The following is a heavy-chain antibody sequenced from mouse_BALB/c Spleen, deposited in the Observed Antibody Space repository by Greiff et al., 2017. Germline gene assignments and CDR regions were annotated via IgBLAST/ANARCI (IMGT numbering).Heavy chain of an antibody. CDR3: ARWGTTVVAPYYAMDY. CDR1: GFNIKDTY. J-gene: IGHJ4*01. V-gene: IGHV14-3*02. CDR2: IDPANGNT. D-gene: IGHD1-1*01. Sequence: VQLQQSGAELVKPGASVKLSCTASGFNIKDTYMHWVKQRPEQGLEWIGRIDPANGNTKYDPKFQGKATITADTSSNTAYLQLSSLTSEDTAVYYCARWGTTVVAPYYAMDYRGQGTSVTVSS.